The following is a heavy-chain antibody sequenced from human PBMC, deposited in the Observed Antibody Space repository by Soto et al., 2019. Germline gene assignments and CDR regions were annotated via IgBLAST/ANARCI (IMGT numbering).Heavy chain of an antibody. V-gene: IGHV3-7*03. CDR3: ARGCYYYSMDV. CDR2: IKQDGSEK. J-gene: IGHJ6*03. CDR1: GFTFSSYW. Sequence: GGSLRLSCAASGFTFSSYWMSWVRQAPGKGLEWVANIKQDGSEKYYVDSVKGRFTISRDNAKNSLYLQMNSLRAGDTAVYYWARGCYYYSMDVWGKGTTVTVSS.